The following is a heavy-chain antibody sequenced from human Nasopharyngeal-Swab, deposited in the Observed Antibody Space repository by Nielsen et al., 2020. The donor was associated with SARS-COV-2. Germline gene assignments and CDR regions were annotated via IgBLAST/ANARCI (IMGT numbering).Heavy chain of an antibody. V-gene: IGHV3-49*02. CDR3: TRDYFGYYDILTGYSTHYYYYYGMDV. Sequence: WLRHPPGKGLEWVGFIRSKAYGGTTEYAASVKGRFTISRDDSKSIAYLQMNSLKTEDTAVYYCTRDYFGYYDILTGYSTHYYYYYGMDVWGQGTTVTVSS. D-gene: IGHD3-9*01. J-gene: IGHJ6*02. CDR2: IRSKAYGGTT.